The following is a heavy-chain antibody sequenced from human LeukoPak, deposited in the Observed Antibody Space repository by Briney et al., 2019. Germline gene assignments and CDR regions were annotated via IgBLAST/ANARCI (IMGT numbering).Heavy chain of an antibody. Sequence: PGGSLRLSCAGSGFTFSKFPMGWVRQAPGRGLEWVSAISASGDVTFYADSLRGRFTISRDNSKSTLYLQMNGLRAEDTAIFYCAKSLFTSATGTGRAFHIWGQGTRVTVSS. CDR3: AKSLFTSATGTGRAFHI. D-gene: IGHD1-1*01. J-gene: IGHJ3*02. V-gene: IGHV3-23*01. CDR2: ISASGDVT. CDR1: GFTFSKFP.